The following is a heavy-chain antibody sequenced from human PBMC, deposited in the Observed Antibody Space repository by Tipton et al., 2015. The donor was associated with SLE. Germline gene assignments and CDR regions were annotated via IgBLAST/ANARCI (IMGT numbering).Heavy chain of an antibody. CDR1: GFTFSSYG. CDR2: IRFDGSNK. CDR3: ARDSAGAKD. D-gene: IGHD1-26*01. V-gene: IGHV3-30*02. J-gene: IGHJ4*02. Sequence: SLRLSCAASGFTFSSYGMYWVRQAPGKGLEWVAFIRFDGSNKYYADSVKGRFTISRDNANNSLFLQMNSLRAEDTAMYYCARDSAGAKDWGQGTLVTVSS.